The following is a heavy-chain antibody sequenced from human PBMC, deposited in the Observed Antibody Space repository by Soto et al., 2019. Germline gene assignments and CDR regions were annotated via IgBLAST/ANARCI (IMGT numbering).Heavy chain of an antibody. Sequence: EVQLLESGGGLVQPGGSLRLSCAASGFTFSSYAMSWVRQAPGKGLEWVSAISGSGGRTYYADSVKGRFTISRDNSKNTLYLQMNSLRAEDTAVYYCAKESRYYDFWSGYYYFDYWGQGTLVTVSS. J-gene: IGHJ4*02. V-gene: IGHV3-23*01. CDR3: AKESRYYDFWSGYYYFDY. CDR2: ISGSGGRT. D-gene: IGHD3-3*01. CDR1: GFTFSSYA.